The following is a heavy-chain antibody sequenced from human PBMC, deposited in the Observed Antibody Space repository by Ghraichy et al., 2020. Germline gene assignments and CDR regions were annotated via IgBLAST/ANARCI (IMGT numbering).Heavy chain of an antibody. CDR1: GFTVSSNY. D-gene: IGHD6-13*01. Sequence: GGSLRLSCAASGFTVSSNYMSWVRQAPGKGLEWVSVIYSGGSTYYADSVKGRFTISRDNSKNTLYLQMNSLRAEDTAVYYCARGGSGKQQLVFYYYYYMDVWGKGTTVTVSS. CDR3: ARGGSGKQQLVFYYYYYMDV. J-gene: IGHJ6*03. CDR2: IYSGGST. V-gene: IGHV3-53*01.